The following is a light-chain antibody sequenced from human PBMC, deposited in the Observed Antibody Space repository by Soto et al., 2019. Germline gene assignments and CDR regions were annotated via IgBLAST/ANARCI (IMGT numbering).Light chain of an antibody. CDR2: EVS. V-gene: IGKV2-30*01. CDR3: MEGTPS. Sequence: LLTQSPLTVPVTLGQPASISCRSSQSLIYSNGKTYLNWYQQRQGPVPRRIIYEVSNRDCGFPDRFSGSGSESGTDFTLKISRVEAEDVGVYYCMEGTPSFGQGTKVHIK. CDR1: QSLIYSNGKTY. J-gene: IGKJ1*01.